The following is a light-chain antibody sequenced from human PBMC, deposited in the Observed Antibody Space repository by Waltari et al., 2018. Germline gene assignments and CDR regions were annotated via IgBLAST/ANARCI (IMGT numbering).Light chain of an antibody. J-gene: IGLJ1*01. CDR1: SSDVGGYNY. CDR2: DVS. CDR3: CSYAGSYTFPFV. V-gene: IGLV2-11*01. Sequence: QSALTQPRSVSGSPGQSVTISCTGTSSDVGGYNYVSWYQQPPGKAPKLMIYDVSKRPSGVPDRFPGSKSGNTASLTISGLQAEDEADYYCCSYAGSYTFPFVFGTGTKVTVL.